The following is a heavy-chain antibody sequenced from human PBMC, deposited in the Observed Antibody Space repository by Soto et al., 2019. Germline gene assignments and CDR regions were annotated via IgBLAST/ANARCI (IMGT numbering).Heavy chain of an antibody. CDR1: GYSFTSYW. V-gene: IGHV5-51*01. J-gene: IGHJ6*02. CDR2: IYPGDSDT. D-gene: IGHD3-3*01. Sequence: PGESLKISCKGSGYSFTSYWIGWGRQMPGKGLEWMGIIYPGDSDTRYSPSFQGQVTISADKSISTAYLQWSSLKASDTAMYYCARRRFLGTRPYGMDVWGQGTTVTVSS. CDR3: ARRRFLGTRPYGMDV.